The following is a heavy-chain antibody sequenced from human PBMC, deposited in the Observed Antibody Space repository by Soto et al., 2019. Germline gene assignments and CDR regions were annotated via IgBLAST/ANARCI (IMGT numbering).Heavy chain of an antibody. J-gene: IGHJ6*02. CDR3: ARAPEGTGTTSVYYYYYGMDV. CDR1: GGSISSYY. D-gene: IGHD1-7*01. V-gene: IGHV4-59*01. CDR2: IYYSGST. Sequence: TVSGGSISSYYWSWIRQPPGKGLEWIGYIYYSGSTNYNPSLKSRVTISVDTSKNQFSLKLSSVTAADTAVYYCARAPEGTGTTSVYYYYYGMDVWGQGTTVTVSS.